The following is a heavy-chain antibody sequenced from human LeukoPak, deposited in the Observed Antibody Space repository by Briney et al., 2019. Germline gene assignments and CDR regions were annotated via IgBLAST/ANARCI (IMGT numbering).Heavy chain of an antibody. CDR2: INHSGST. D-gene: IGHD5-24*01. CDR1: GGSFGGYY. Sequence: SETLSLTCAVYGGSFGGYYWSWIRQPPGKGLEWIGEINHSGSTNYNPSLKSRVTISVDTSKNQFSLKLSSVTAADTAVYYCARGPSVEMATINWFDPWGQGTLVTVSS. CDR3: ARGPSVEMATINWFDP. J-gene: IGHJ5*02. V-gene: IGHV4-34*01.